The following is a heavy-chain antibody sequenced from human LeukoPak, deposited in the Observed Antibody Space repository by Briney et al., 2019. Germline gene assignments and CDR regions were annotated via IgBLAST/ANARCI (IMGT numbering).Heavy chain of an antibody. CDR2: IYYSGST. J-gene: IGHJ4*02. Sequence: SETLSLTCTVSGGSISSGDYYWSWIRQPPGKGLESIGYIYYSGSTYFNPSLKSRVTISVDTSKNQFSLKLSSVTAADTAVYYCARAGYYYGSGSYPRRVLRGQGTLVTVSS. CDR3: ARAGYYYGSGSYPRRVL. D-gene: IGHD3-10*01. CDR1: GGSISSGDYY. V-gene: IGHV4-30-4*08.